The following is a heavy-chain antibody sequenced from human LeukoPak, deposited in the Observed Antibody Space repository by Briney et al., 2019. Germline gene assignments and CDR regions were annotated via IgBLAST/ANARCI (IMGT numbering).Heavy chain of an antibody. J-gene: IGHJ4*02. D-gene: IGHD5-24*01. CDR2: IYYSGST. CDR3: ARVRSRDGYLYFDY. V-gene: IGHV4-59*01. Sequence: KPSETLSLTCTVSGGSISSYYWSWIRQPPGKGLEWIGYIYYSGSTNYNPSLKSRVTISVDTSKNQFSLKLSSVTAADTALYYCARVRSRDGYLYFDYWGQGALVTVSS. CDR1: GGSISSYY.